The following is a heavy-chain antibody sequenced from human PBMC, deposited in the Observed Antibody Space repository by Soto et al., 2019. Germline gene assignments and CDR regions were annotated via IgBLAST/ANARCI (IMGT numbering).Heavy chain of an antibody. D-gene: IGHD6-6*01. CDR2: IIPIFGTA. CDR3: SRVGQLVLDYFDY. CDR1: GGTFSSYA. Sequence: SVKVSCKASGGTFSSYAISWVRQAPGQGLEWMGGIIPIFGTANYAQKFEGRVTITADESTSTAYMGLSSLRSEDTAVYYCSRVGQLVLDYFDYWGQGTLVTVSS. J-gene: IGHJ4*02. V-gene: IGHV1-69*13.